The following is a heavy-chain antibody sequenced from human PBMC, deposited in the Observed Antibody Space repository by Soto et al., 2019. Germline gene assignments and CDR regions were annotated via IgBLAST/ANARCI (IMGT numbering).Heavy chain of an antibody. CDR3: VRGGGGGLFDP. CDR2: ISPGSRYP. J-gene: IGHJ5*02. CDR1: GFTFSSYW. Sequence: PGGSLRLSCAASGFTFSSYWMSWVRQAPGKGLEWVANISPGSRYPAYADSVKGRFTISRDNAKRSLYLQMMSLTAEDTAIYYCVRGGGGGLFDPWGQGTMVTVSS. D-gene: IGHD2-15*01. V-gene: IGHV3-7*01.